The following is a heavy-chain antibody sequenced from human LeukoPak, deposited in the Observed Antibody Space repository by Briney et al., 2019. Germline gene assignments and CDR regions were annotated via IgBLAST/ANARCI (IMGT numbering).Heavy chain of an antibody. Sequence: GGSLRLSCAASGFTFDDHGMNWVRQAPGKGLEWVSGINWNGGSTFYADSVKGRFTISRDNSKNSLYLQMNSLRAEDTALYYCAKGAQIQLWSEYYFDYWGQGTLVTVSS. D-gene: IGHD5-18*01. CDR2: INWNGGST. J-gene: IGHJ4*02. V-gene: IGHV3-20*04. CDR1: GFTFDDHG. CDR3: AKGAQIQLWSEYYFDY.